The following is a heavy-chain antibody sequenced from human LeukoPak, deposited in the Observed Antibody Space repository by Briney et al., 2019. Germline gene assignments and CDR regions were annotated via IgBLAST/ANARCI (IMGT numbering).Heavy chain of an antibody. CDR1: GYSFTSYW. CDR3: ARPLKAASGSDHAFDI. V-gene: IGHV5-51*01. CDR2: IYPGDSDT. D-gene: IGHD6-13*01. Sequence: GESLKISCKASGYSFTSYWIGWVRQMPGKGLEWMGIIYPGDSDTRYSPSFQGQVSISAVKSISTAYLHWSSLKASDTAMYYCARPLKAASGSDHAFDIWGQGTTVTVSS. J-gene: IGHJ3*02.